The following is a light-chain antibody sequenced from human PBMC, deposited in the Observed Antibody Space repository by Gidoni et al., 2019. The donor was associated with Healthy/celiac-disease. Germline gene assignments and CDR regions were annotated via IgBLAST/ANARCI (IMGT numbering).Light chain of an antibody. CDR2: GAS. V-gene: IGKV3D-15*03. CDR3: QQYNNWPLT. CDR1: QSVSSN. J-gene: IGKJ4*01. Sequence: EIVMTQSPVTLSVSPGERAALSCRASQSVSSNLAWYQQKPGQAPRLLISGASIRATGIPARFSGSGSGTEFTLTISILQSEDFAVYYCQQYNNWPLTFGGGTKVEIK.